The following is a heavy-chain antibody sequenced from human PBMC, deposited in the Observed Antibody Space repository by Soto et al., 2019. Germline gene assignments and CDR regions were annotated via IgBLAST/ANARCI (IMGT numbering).Heavy chain of an antibody. D-gene: IGHD5-12*01. CDR1: GFTFNDYG. V-gene: IGHV3-20*01. CDR3: ARRGDSGYGRTGWFDP. Sequence: GGSLRLSCAASGFTFNDYGMSWVRQAPGKGLEWVSGINWNGGSIGYADSVKGRFTISRDNAKKSLYLQMNSLRAEDTALYHCARRGDSGYGRTGWFDPWGQGIMVTVSS. J-gene: IGHJ5*02. CDR2: INWNGGSI.